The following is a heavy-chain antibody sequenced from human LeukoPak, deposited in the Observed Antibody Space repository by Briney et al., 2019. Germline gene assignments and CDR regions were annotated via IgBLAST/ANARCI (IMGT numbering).Heavy chain of an antibody. CDR3: ARDYGGNFGGDAFDI. CDR2: IYDSGST. Sequence: KPSETLSLTCTVSGGSISSSSYYWGWIRQPPGKGLEWIGSIYDSGSTYYNPSLKSRFTISVDTSKNQFSLKLSSVTAADTAVYYCARDYGGNFGGDAFDIWGQGTMVTVSS. J-gene: IGHJ3*02. CDR1: GGSISSSSYY. V-gene: IGHV4-39*02. D-gene: IGHD4-23*01.